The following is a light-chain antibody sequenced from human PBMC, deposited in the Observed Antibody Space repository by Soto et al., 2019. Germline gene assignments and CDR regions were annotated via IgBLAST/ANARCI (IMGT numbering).Light chain of an antibody. CDR1: SSNIGSNY. J-gene: IGLJ2*01. CDR2: RNN. CDR3: AAWYESLSVYVV. Sequence: QSVLTQPPSASGTPGQRVTISCSGSSSNIGSNYVYWYQQLPGPAPKLLIYRNNQRPSGVPDRFSGSKSGTSASLAISGLRSEDEADYYCAAWYESLSVYVVFGGGTKLTVL. V-gene: IGLV1-47*01.